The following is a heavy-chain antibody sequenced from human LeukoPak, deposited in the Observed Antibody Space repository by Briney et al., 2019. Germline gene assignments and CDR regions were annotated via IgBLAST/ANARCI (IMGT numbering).Heavy chain of an antibody. D-gene: IGHD3-22*01. CDR3: ARLYDSSGYSTDY. J-gene: IGHJ4*02. CDR2: IYYSGST. Sequence: PSETLPLTCTVSGGSISSYYWSWIRLPPGKGLEWIGYIYYSGSTNYNPSLKSRVTISVDTSKNQFSLKLSSVTAADTAVYYCARLYDSSGYSTDYWGQGTLVTVSS. V-gene: IGHV4-59*01. CDR1: GGSISSYY.